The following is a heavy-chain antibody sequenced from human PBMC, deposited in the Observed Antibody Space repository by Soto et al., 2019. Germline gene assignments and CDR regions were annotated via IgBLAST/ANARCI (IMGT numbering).Heavy chain of an antibody. V-gene: IGHV1-58*01. CDR1: GFTFTSSA. CDR2: IVVGSGNT. Sequence: QMQLVQSGPEVKKPGTSVKVSCKAPGFTFTSSAVQWVRQARGQRLEWIGWIVVGSGNTNYAQKFQERVTITRDMSTSTAYMELSSLRSEDTAVYYCAAVSPYCGGDCYKHWGQGTLVTVSS. J-gene: IGHJ1*01. CDR3: AAVSPYCGGDCYKH. D-gene: IGHD2-21*02.